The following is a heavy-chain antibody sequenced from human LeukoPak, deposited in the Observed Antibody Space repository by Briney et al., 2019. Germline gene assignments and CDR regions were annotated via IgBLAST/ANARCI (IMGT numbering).Heavy chain of an antibody. CDR2: IYYSGST. Sequence: PSETLSLTCTVSGGSISSSSYYWGWIRQPPGKGLEWIGSIYYSGSTNYNPSLKSRVTISVDTSKNQFSLKLSSVTAADTAVYYCARGLIAATGTGHAFDIWGQGTMVTVSS. V-gene: IGHV4-39*07. J-gene: IGHJ3*02. CDR1: GGSISSSSYY. CDR3: ARGLIAATGTGHAFDI. D-gene: IGHD6-13*01.